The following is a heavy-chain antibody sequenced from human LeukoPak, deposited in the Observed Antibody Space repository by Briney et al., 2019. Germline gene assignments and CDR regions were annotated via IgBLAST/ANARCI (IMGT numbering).Heavy chain of an antibody. Sequence: SETLSLTCTVSGGSISSSSYYWGWIRQPPGKGLEWIGSIYYSGSTYYNPSLKSRVTISVDTSKNQFSLKLSSVTAADTAVYYCARVKVPAAGAWFDPWGQGTLVTVSS. CDR1: GGSISSSSYY. CDR3: ARVKVPAAGAWFDP. V-gene: IGHV4-39*07. D-gene: IGHD2-2*01. CDR2: IYYSGST. J-gene: IGHJ5*02.